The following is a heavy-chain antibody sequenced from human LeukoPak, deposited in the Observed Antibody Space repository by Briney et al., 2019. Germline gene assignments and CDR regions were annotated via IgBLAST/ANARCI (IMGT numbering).Heavy chain of an antibody. CDR2: IYYSGST. CDR3: ARHRTGEVDY. CDR1: GGSISSYY. V-gene: IGHV4-59*08. D-gene: IGHD7-27*01. J-gene: IGHJ4*02. Sequence: SETLSLTCTVSGGSISSYYWSWIRQPPGKGLKWIGYIYYSGSTNYNPSLKSRVTISVDTSKNQFSLKLSSVTAADTAVYYCARHRTGEVDYWGQGTLVTVSS.